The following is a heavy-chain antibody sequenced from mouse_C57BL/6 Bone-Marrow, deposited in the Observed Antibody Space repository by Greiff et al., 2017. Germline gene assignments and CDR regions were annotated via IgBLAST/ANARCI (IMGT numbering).Heavy chain of an antibody. Sequence: QVQLQQPGAELVMPGASVKLSCKASGYTFTSYWMHWVKQRPGQGLEWIGAIDPSDSYTTYNQKFKGKATLTVDQSSSTAYMQLSSLTSEDSAVYYCARWGWLLRAWLAYWGQGTLVTVSA. CDR1: GYTFTSYW. J-gene: IGHJ3*01. D-gene: IGHD2-3*01. V-gene: IGHV1-69*01. CDR3: ARWGWLLRAWLAY. CDR2: IDPSDSYT.